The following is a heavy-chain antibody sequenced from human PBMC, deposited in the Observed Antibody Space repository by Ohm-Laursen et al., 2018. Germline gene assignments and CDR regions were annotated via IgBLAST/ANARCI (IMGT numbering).Heavy chain of an antibody. CDR3: AKDIGGRFSFWY. D-gene: IGHD3-16*01. CDR1: GFTFDDYA. Sequence: SLRLSCTASGFTFDDYAMHWVRQAPGKGLEWVSGISLNSGTIDYADSVKGRFTISRDNAKNSLYLQMNSLRAEDTALYYCAKDIGGRFSFWYWGQGTLVTVSS. V-gene: IGHV3-9*01. J-gene: IGHJ4*02. CDR2: ISLNSGTI.